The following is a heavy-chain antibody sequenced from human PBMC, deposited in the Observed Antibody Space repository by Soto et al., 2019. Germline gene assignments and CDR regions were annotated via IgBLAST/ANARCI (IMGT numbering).Heavy chain of an antibody. CDR1: GGSISSGGYY. CDR2: IYYSGST. J-gene: IGHJ4*02. V-gene: IGHV4-31*03. CDR3: ARADSSGYYHLDY. D-gene: IGHD3-22*01. Sequence: SETLSLTCTVSGGSISSGGYYWSWIRQHPGKGLEWIGYIYYSGSTYYNPSLKSRVTISVDTSKNQFSLKLSSVTAADTAVYYCARADSSGYYHLDYWGQGTLVTVSS.